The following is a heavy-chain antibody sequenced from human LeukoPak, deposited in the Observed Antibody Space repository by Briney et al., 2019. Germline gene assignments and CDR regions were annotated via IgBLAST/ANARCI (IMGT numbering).Heavy chain of an antibody. CDR3: ARGGIGWSFDY. D-gene: IGHD6-19*01. J-gene: IGHJ4*02. CDR1: GYSLAGYY. V-gene: IGHV1-2*02. Sequence: ASVKVSCKASGYSLAGYYIHWVRQAPGQGLECLGWINPNSGGTDFAQKFQGRVTMTSDTSISTAYMELSGLRSDDTAVYYCARGGIGWSFDYWGQGTLVTVSS. CDR2: INPNSGGT.